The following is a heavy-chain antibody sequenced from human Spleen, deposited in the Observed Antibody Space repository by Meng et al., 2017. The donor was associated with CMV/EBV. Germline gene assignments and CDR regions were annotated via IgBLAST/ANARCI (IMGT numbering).Heavy chain of an antibody. V-gene: IGHV3-74*01. Sequence: GESLKISCAASGFTFSSYWMHWVRQAPGKGLVWVSRINSDGSSTTYADSVKGRFTISRDNAKNTLYLQMNSLRAEDTAVYYCARGLGTDVDYWGQGTLVTVSS. CDR1: GFTFSSYW. J-gene: IGHJ4*02. CDR3: ARGLGTDVDY. CDR2: INSDGSST.